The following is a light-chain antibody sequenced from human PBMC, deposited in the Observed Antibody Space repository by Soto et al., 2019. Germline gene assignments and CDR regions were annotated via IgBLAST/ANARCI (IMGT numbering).Light chain of an antibody. CDR2: EVS. CDR1: SSDVGGYNY. CDR3: SSYTSISSLDV. Sequence: QSVLTQPASVSGSPGQSITISCTGSSSDVGGYNYVSWYQQHPGKAAKLMIYEVSSRPSGVSNRFSGSKSGNTASLTISGLQAEDEADYYCSSYTSISSLDVFGTGTKVTVL. J-gene: IGLJ1*01. V-gene: IGLV2-14*01.